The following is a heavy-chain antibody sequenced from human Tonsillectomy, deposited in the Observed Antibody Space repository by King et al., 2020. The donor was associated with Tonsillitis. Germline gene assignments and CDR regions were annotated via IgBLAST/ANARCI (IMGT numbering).Heavy chain of an antibody. CDR2: INPSGGST. D-gene: IGHD3-22*01. CDR3: ARDPYYDSSGYYFDY. J-gene: IGHJ4*02. Sequence: QLVQSGAEVKKPGASVKVSCKASGYTFTSYYMHWVRQAPGQGLEWMGIINPSGGSTSYALKFQGRVTMTRDTSTSTVYMELSSLRSEDTAVYYCARDPYYDSSGYYFDYWGQGTLVTVSS. V-gene: IGHV1-46*03. CDR1: GYTFTSYY.